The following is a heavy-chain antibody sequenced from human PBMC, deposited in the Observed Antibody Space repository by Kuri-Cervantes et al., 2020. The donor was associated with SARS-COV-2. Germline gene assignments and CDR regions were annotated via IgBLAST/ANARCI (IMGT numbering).Heavy chain of an antibody. Sequence: GGSLRLSCAASGFTFDDYAMHWVRQAPGKGLEWVAGISWNSDRRGYAVSVKGRFTISRDNAKNSLDLQMNSLRAEDTALYYCGKGQFSGYDNGIDYWGQGTLVTVSS. D-gene: IGHD5-12*01. V-gene: IGHV3-9*01. J-gene: IGHJ4*02. CDR3: GKGQFSGYDNGIDY. CDR1: GFTFDDYA. CDR2: ISWNSDRR.